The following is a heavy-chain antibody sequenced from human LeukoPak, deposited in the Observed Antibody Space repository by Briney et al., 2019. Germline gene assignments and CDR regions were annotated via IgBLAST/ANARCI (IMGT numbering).Heavy chain of an antibody. CDR2: IYYSGST. V-gene: IGHV4-30-4*08. CDR1: GGSISSGDYY. D-gene: IGHD6-13*01. J-gene: IGHJ5*02. CDR3: ARRRYSSSWYIWFDP. Sequence: SETLSLTCTVSGGSISSGDYYWSWIRQPPGMGLEWIGYIYYSGSTYYNPSLKSRVTISVDTSKNQFSLKLSSVTAADTAVYYCARRRYSSSWYIWFDPWGQGTLVTVSS.